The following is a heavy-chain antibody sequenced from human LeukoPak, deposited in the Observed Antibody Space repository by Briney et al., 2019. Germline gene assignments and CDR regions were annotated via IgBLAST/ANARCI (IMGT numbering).Heavy chain of an antibody. CDR2: ISGSGGST. CDR1: GFTFSSYA. D-gene: IGHD2-21*02. J-gene: IGHJ4*02. Sequence: GGSLRLSCAASGFTFSSYAMSWVRQAPGKGLEWVSAISGSGGSTYYADSVKGRFTISRDNSKNTLYLQMNSQRAEDTALYYCARDRDFPRDQLDYWGQGTLVTVSS. CDR3: ARDRDFPRDQLDY. V-gene: IGHV3-23*01.